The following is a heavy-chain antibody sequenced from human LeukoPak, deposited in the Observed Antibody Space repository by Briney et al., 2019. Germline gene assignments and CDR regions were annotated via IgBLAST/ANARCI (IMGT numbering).Heavy chain of an antibody. J-gene: IGHJ5*02. D-gene: IGHD3-22*01. Sequence: EGSLRLSCVASGFTFSDYYMSWIRQAPGKGLEWVSYISSSSTYSSYADSVKGRFTISRDNAKNSLYLQMNSLRAEDTAVYYCARVMIGTVNWFDPWGQGTLVTVSS. CDR2: ISSSSTYS. V-gene: IGHV3-11*06. CDR3: ARVMIGTVNWFDP. CDR1: GFTFSDYY.